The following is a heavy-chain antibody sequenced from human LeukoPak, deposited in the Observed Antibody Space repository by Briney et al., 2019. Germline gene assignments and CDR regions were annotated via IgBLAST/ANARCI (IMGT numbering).Heavy chain of an antibody. Sequence: KPSETLSLTCTVSGGSISSSSYYWGWIRLPPGKGLEWIGSIYYSGSTYYNPSLKSRVTISVDTSKNQFSLKLSSVTAADTAVYYCVGATLPLRAARYWGQGALVTVSS. J-gene: IGHJ4*02. CDR3: VGATLPLRAARY. CDR2: IYYSGST. D-gene: IGHD1-26*01. V-gene: IGHV4-39*07. CDR1: GGSISSSSYY.